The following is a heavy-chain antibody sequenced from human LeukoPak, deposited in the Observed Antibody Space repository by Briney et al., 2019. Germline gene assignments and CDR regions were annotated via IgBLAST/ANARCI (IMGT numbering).Heavy chain of an antibody. CDR1: GGSITSNY. CDR2: IYYSGST. V-gene: IGHV4-59*01. Sequence: SETLSLTCTVSGGSITSNYWSWIRQPPGKGLECIGYIYYSGSTNYNPSFKSRVTISLDTSKNQFSLKLSSVTAADTAVYYCARAPSSGYHFDYWGQGTLVTVSS. D-gene: IGHD3-22*01. J-gene: IGHJ4*02. CDR3: ARAPSSGYHFDY.